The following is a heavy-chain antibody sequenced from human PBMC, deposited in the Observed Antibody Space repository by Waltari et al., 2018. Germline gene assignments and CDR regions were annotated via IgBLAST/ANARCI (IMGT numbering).Heavy chain of an antibody. J-gene: IGHJ4*02. CDR1: GFTFNNAW. D-gene: IGHD2-8*01. Sequence: EVQLVESGGGLGKPGGSLRLSCAASGFTFNNAWMTWVRQAPGKGLEWVGRIKSKTHGGTTDYAAPVKGRFTISRDDSKNTLYLQMNSLKTEDTAVYYCFRSLDCANTGYLGDYWGQGTLVTVSS. V-gene: IGHV3-15*01. CDR3: FRSLDCANTGYLGDY. CDR2: IKSKTHGGTT.